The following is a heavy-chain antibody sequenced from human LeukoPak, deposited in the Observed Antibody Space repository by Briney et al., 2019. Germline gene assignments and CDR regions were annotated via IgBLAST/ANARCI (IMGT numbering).Heavy chain of an antibody. CDR1: GFTFRNYV. CDR2: TSSDLNVK. D-gene: IGHD3-10*01. Sequence: GGSLRLSCAASGFTFRNYVIHWVRQAPGKGLEWVAVTSSDLNVKLYADSVKGRFTISRDNSRSTLYLQMNSLRPEDTASYYCAREGYYGSGSPPSLYFDYWGQGTLVTVSS. CDR3: AREGYYGSGSPPSLYFDY. V-gene: IGHV3-30-3*01. J-gene: IGHJ4*02.